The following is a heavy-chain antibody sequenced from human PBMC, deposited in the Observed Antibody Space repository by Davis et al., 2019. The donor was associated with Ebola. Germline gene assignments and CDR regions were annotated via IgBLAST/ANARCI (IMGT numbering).Heavy chain of an antibody. CDR1: GFTFGDYA. CDR3: NHYYYGMDV. Sequence: GESLKISCTASGFTFGDYAMSWVRQAPGKGLEWVAVISYDGSNKYYADSVKGRFTISRDNSKNTAYLQMNSLKTEDTAVYYCNHYYYGMDVWGQGTTVTVSS. J-gene: IGHJ6*02. V-gene: IGHV3-30-3*01. CDR2: ISYDGSNK.